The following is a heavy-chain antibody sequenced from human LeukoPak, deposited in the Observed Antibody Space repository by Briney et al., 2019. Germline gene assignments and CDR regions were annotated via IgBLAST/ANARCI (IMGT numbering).Heavy chain of an antibody. CDR2: ISSNGGST. J-gene: IGHJ4*02. CDR3: ARGGIAARRYFDY. Sequence: PGGSLRLSCAASGFTFSSYAMHWVRQAPGKGLEYVSAISSNGGSTYYANSVKGRFTISRDNSKNTLYLQMGSLRAEDMAVYYCARGGIAARRYFDYWGQGTLVAVSS. CDR1: GFTFSSYA. D-gene: IGHD6-6*01. V-gene: IGHV3-64*01.